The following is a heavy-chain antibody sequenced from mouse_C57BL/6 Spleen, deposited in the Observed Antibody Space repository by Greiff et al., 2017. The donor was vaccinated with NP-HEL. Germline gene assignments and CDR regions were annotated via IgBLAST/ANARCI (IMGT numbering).Heavy chain of an antibody. CDR2: INPSNGGT. D-gene: IGHD1-1*01. CDR3: ARSVITTVVARTGFDY. Sequence: VQLQQPGTELVKPGASVKLSCKASGYTFTSYWMHWVKQRPGQGLEWIGNINPSNGGTNYNEKFKSKATLTVDKSSSTAYMQLSSLTSEDSAVYYCARSVITTVVARTGFDYWGQGTTLTVSS. V-gene: IGHV1-53*01. J-gene: IGHJ2*01. CDR1: GYTFTSYW.